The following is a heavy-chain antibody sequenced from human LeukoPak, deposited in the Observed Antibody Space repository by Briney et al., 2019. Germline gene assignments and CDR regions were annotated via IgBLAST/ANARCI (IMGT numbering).Heavy chain of an antibody. Sequence: ASVKVSCKASGYTFTSYGISWVRQAPGQGLEWMGWISAYNGNTNYAQKLQGRVTTTTDTSTSTAYMELRSLRSDDTAVYYCARGRNVIRFLETEFDYWGQGTLVTVSS. J-gene: IGHJ4*02. CDR2: ISAYNGNT. CDR3: ARGRNVIRFLETEFDY. V-gene: IGHV1-18*01. CDR1: GYTFTSYG. D-gene: IGHD3-3*01.